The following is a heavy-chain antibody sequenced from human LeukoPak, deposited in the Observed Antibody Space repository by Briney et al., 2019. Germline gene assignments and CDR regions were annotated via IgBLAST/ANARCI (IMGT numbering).Heavy chain of an antibody. D-gene: IGHD3-10*01. CDR2: INSDGSST. CDR3: ARKLYGSGSYYWFDY. J-gene: IGHJ4*02. Sequence: RPGGSLRLSCVASGFTFSSYWMHWVRQAPGKGLVWVSRINSDGSSTSYADSVKGRFTISRDNAKNTLYLQMNSLRAEDTAVYYCARKLYGSGSYYWFDYWGQGTLVTVSS. CDR1: GFTFSSYW. V-gene: IGHV3-74*01.